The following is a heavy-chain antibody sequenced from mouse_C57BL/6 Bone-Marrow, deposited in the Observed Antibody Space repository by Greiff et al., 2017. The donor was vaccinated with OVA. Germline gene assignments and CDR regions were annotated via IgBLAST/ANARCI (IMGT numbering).Heavy chain of an antibody. Sequence: EVKLMESGGGLVQPGGSLKLSCAASGFTFSDYGMAWVRQAPRKGPEWVAFISNLAYSIYYADTVTGRFTISRENAKNTLYLEMSSLRSEDTAMYYCARIYYDYHYYAMDYWGQGTSVTVSS. J-gene: IGHJ4*01. CDR3: ARIYYDYHYYAMDY. CDR2: ISNLAYSI. CDR1: GFTFSDYG. V-gene: IGHV5-15*01. D-gene: IGHD2-4*01.